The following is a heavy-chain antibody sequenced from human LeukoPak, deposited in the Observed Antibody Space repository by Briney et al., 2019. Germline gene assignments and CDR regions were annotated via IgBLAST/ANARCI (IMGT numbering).Heavy chain of an antibody. CDR1: GYTFTSYG. CDR2: ISAYNGNT. CDR3: ARDSRKGVIAAAGTGDYYYYGMDV. Sequence: GASVKVSCKASGYTFTSYGISWVRQAPGQGLEWMGWISAYNGNTNYAQKLQGRVTMTTDTSTSTAYMELRSLRSDDTAVYYCARDSRKGVIAAAGTGDYYYYGMDVWGQGTTVTVSS. V-gene: IGHV1-18*01. D-gene: IGHD6-13*01. J-gene: IGHJ6*02.